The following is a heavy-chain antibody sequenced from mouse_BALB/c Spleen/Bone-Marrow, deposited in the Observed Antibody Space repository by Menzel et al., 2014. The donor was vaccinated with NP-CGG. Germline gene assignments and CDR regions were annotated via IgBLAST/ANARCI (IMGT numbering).Heavy chain of an antibody. V-gene: IGHV5-6-5*01. CDR2: ISSGGTT. D-gene: IGHD1-1*01. Sequence: EVKLVESGGGLVKPGGPLKLSCAASGFTFSGYAMSWVRQTPEKRLEWVASISSGGTTYYPDSVKGRFTISRDNARNILYLQMSSLRSEDTAMYYCAGITTVDYWGQGTSVTVSS. CDR3: AGITTVDY. J-gene: IGHJ4*01. CDR1: GFTFSGYA.